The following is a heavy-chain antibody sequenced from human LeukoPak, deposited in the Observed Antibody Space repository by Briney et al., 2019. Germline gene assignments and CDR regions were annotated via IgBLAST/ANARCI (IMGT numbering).Heavy chain of an antibody. J-gene: IGHJ2*01. V-gene: IGHV4-30-4*01. D-gene: IGHD4-17*01. CDR3: ARGDYGDYVPDWYFDL. CDR1: GGSISSGDYY. Sequence: SETLSLTCTVSGGSISSGDYYWSWIRQPPGKGLEWIGYIYYSGSTYYNPSLKSRVTISVDTSKNQFSLRLSSVTAADTAVYYCARGDYGDYVPDWYFDLWGRGTLVTVSS. CDR2: IYYSGST.